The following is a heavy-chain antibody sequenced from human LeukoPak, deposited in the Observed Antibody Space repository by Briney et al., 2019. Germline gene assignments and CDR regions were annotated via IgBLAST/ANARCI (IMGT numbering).Heavy chain of an antibody. Sequence: NPSETLSLPCTVSGGSISSYYWSWIRQPPGKGLEWIGYIYYSGSTNYNPSLKSRVTISVDTSKNQFSLKLSSVTAADTAVYYCARVRATGHYFDYWGQGTLVTVSS. CDR3: ARVRATGHYFDY. CDR2: IYYSGST. D-gene: IGHD3-10*01. CDR1: GGSISSYY. V-gene: IGHV4-59*01. J-gene: IGHJ4*02.